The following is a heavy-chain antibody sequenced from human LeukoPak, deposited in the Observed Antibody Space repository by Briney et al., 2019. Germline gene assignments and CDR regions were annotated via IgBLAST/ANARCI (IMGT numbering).Heavy chain of an antibody. CDR3: ARVANDAFDI. Sequence: SETLSLTCTVSRGSISSNTYYWGWIRQPPGKGLEWIGSIYYFGTTYYNPSLKSRLTISVDTSRTQFSLILNSVTAADTAVYYCARVANDAFDIWGQGTMVTVSS. CDR1: RGSISSNTYY. J-gene: IGHJ3*02. V-gene: IGHV4-39*01. CDR2: IYYFGTT.